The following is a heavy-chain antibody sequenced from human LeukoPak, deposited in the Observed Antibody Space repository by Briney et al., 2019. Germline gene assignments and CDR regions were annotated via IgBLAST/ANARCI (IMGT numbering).Heavy chain of an antibody. Sequence: GGSLRLSCAASGFTFSDYYMTWIRQAPGKGLEWVSYITSSVSAMYYADSVKGRFTISRDNAKNSLYLQMNSLRAEDTAVYYCARAGSGSYFDYWGQGTLVTVSS. CDR3: ARAGSGSYFDY. D-gene: IGHD1-26*01. CDR1: GFTFSDYY. V-gene: IGHV3-11*01. CDR2: ITSSVSAM. J-gene: IGHJ4*02.